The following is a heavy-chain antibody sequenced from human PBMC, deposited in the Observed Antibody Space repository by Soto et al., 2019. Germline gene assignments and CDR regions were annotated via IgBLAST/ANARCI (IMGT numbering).Heavy chain of an antibody. V-gene: IGHV4-61*01. CDR1: GGSVSSGSYY. D-gene: IGHD3-3*01. J-gene: IGHJ3*02. CDR3: ARDRKITIFGVVNPPGDFDI. CDR2: IYYSGST. Sequence: PSETLSLTCTVSGGSVSSGSYYWSWIRQPPGKGLEWIGYIYYSGSTNYNPSLKSRVTISVDTSKNQFSLKLSSVTAADTAVYYCARDRKITIFGVVNPPGDFDIWGQGTMVTVSS.